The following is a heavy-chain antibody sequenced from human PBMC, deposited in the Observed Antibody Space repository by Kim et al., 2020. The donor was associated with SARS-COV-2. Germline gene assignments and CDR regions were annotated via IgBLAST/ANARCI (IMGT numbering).Heavy chain of an antibody. D-gene: IGHD6-19*01. Sequence: GGSLRLSCAASGFTFSSYWMHWVRQASGKGLVWVSRINSDGSSTNYADSVKGRFTISRDNAKNTLYLQMNSLRAEDMAVYYCARELTGYTSGWSNYFDYWGQGTLVTVSS. J-gene: IGHJ4*02. V-gene: IGHV3-74*01. CDR1: GFTFSSYW. CDR2: INSDGSST. CDR3: ARELTGYTSGWSNYFDY.